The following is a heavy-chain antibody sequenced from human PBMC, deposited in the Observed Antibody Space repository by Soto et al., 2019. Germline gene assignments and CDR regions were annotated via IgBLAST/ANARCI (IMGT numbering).Heavy chain of an antibody. D-gene: IGHD5-12*01. CDR1: GGPFSSYT. Sequence: QVQLVQSGAEVKKPGSSVKVSCKASGGPFSSYTLRRVRQAPGQGPEWMGRIIPIHCIANYAQKVQGRVTTTADNSTSTAYMELSSLRSEDTSVYYCTRSMYHSEYSGYDQRRYYFGYSVQGALITV. CDR3: TRSMYHSEYSGYDQRRYYFGY. CDR2: IIPIHCIA. J-gene: IGHJ4*02. V-gene: IGHV1-69*02.